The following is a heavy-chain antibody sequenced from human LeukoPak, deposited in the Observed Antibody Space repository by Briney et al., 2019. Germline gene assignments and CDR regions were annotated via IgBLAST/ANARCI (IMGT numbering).Heavy chain of an antibody. D-gene: IGHD3-10*01. CDR3: AKAVWFGEFDYYFFGLDV. CDR2: ISGSGGDT. V-gene: IGHV3-23*01. Sequence: PGGSLRLSCAAFGFTFSSYAMGWVRQAPGKGLEWVSAISGSGGDTYYVDSVKGRFTFSRDNSKNTLYLQMNSLRPEDTALYYCAKAVWFGEFDYYFFGLDVWGQGTTVTVSS. J-gene: IGHJ6*02. CDR1: GFTFSSYA.